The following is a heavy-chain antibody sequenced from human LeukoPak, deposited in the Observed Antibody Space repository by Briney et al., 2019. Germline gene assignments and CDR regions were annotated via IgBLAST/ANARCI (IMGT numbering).Heavy chain of an antibody. CDR3: AKQGAARQDYYMDV. CDR2: IIPIFGTA. D-gene: IGHD5-18*01. Sequence: SVKVSCKAFGDSFSSYAITWVRQAPGQGLEWLGRIIPIFGTANYPQKFQGRVTITADILSSTAYIEMTNLTSDDTAVYFCAKQGAARQDYYMDVWGNGTTVSVS. CDR1: GDSFSSYA. V-gene: IGHV1-69*06. J-gene: IGHJ6*03.